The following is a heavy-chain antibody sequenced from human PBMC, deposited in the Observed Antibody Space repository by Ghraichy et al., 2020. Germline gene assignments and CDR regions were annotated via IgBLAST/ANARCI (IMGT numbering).Heavy chain of an antibody. D-gene: IGHD1-26*01. CDR2: IYYSGST. CDR1: GGSISSYY. Sequence: SETLSLTCTVSGGSISSYYWSWIRQPPGKGLEWIGYIYYSGSTNYNPSLKSRVTISVDTSKNQFSLKLSSVTAADTAVYYCAGDLSGSYYREGGYFDYWGQGTLVTVSS. CDR3: AGDLSGSYYREGGYFDY. V-gene: IGHV4-59*01. J-gene: IGHJ4*02.